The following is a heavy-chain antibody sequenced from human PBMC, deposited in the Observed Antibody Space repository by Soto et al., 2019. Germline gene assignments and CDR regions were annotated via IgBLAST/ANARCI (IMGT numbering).Heavy chain of an antibody. Sequence: ASVKVSCKASGGTFSSYAIGWVRQAPGQGLEWMGGIIPIFGTANYAQKFQGRVTITADESTSTAYMELSSLRSEDTAVYYCVYGPVGDFDYWGQGTLVTVSS. CDR3: VYGPVGDFDY. J-gene: IGHJ4*02. CDR1: GGTFSSYA. V-gene: IGHV1-69*13. D-gene: IGHD3-16*01. CDR2: IIPIFGTA.